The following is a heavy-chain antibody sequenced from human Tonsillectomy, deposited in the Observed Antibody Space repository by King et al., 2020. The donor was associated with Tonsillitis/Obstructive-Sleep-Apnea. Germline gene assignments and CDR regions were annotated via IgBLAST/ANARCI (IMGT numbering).Heavy chain of an antibody. V-gene: IGHV3-15*01. CDR1: GFTFSNAW. Sequence: VQLVESGGGLVKPGGSLRLSCAASGFTFSNAWMSWVRQAPGKGLEWVGRIKSKTDGETTDYAAPVKGRFTISRDDSKNTLYLQMNSLKTEDTAVYYCTTGLGYSSSPSPNYYYYYYMDVWGKGTTVTVSS. J-gene: IGHJ6*03. D-gene: IGHD6-13*01. CDR3: TTGLGYSSSPSPNYYYYYYMDV. CDR2: IKSKTDGETT.